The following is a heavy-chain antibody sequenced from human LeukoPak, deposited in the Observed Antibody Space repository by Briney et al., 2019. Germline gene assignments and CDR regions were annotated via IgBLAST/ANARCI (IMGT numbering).Heavy chain of an antibody. J-gene: IGHJ4*02. D-gene: IGHD3-22*01. CDR2: IYYSGST. Sequence: PSETLSLTCTVSGGSISNTNYYWGWIRRTPGKGLEWLGTIYYSGSTYYPSLKSRVTISVDTSKNQFSLKLSSVTAADTAVYYCARQVYDGSGYPTFDNWGQGTLVTVSS. CDR3: ARQVYDGSGYPTFDN. CDR1: GGSISNTNYY. V-gene: IGHV4-39*01.